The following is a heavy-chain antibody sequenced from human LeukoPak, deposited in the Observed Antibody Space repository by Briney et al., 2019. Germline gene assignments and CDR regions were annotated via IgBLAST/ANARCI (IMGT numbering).Heavy chain of an antibody. CDR1: GYTLTELS. J-gene: IGHJ5*02. V-gene: IGHV1-24*01. CDR3: ATLMYDYVWGSYRANWFDP. Sequence: ASVKVSCKVSGYTLTELSMHWVRQAPGKGLEWMGGFDPEDAETIYAQKFQGTVTMTEHTSTDTAYMELSSLRSEDTAVYYCATLMYDYVWGSYRANWFDPWGQGTLVTVSS. CDR2: FDPEDAET. D-gene: IGHD3-16*02.